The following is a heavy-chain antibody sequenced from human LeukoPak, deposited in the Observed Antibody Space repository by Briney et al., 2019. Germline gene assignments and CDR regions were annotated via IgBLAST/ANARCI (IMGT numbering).Heavy chain of an antibody. CDR1: GFTFSSSA. D-gene: IGHD5-18*01. CDR3: AKDRYNYGYRDYHFDY. J-gene: IGHJ4*02. V-gene: IGHV3-23*01. CDR2: ISGSGDST. Sequence: GGSLRLSCAASGFTFSSSAMNWVRQAPGKGLEWVSGISGSGDSTYYADSVKGRFTISRDNSKNTLFLQMNSLRAEDTAVYYCAKDRYNYGYRDYHFDYWGQGTLVTVSS.